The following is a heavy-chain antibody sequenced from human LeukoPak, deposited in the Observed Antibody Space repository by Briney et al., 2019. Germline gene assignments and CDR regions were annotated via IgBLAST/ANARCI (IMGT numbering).Heavy chain of an antibody. J-gene: IGHJ4*02. CDR2: IIPIFGTA. CDR3: ARGGPILTYSGSYYPKNFDY. V-gene: IGHV1-69*05. CDR1: GGTFSSYA. Sequence: GSSVKVSCKASGGTFSSYAISWVRQAPGQGLEWMGGIIPIFGTANYAQKFQGRVTITTDESTSTAYMELSSLRSEDTAVYYCARGGPILTYSGSYYPKNFDYCGQGTLVTVSS. D-gene: IGHD1-26*01.